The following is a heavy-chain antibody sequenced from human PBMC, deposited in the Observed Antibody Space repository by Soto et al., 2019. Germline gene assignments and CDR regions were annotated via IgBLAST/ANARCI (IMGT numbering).Heavy chain of an antibody. D-gene: IGHD1-1*01. CDR3: ARRELEPTNNDAFHI. Sequence: SETLSLTCAVSGGSISSSNHYWDWIRQPPGKGPEWIGRIYYSGSTYYNPSLKSRVTISVDTSKNQFSLKLSSVTAADTAVYYCARRELEPTNNDAFHIWGQGTMVTV. CDR1: GGSISSSNHY. CDR2: IYYSGST. V-gene: IGHV4-39*01. J-gene: IGHJ3*02.